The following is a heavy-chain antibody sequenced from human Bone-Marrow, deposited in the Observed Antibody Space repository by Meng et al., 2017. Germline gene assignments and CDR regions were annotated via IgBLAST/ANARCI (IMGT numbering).Heavy chain of an antibody. CDR2: IYYTENT. Sequence: VQLQEPGPGLVKPAQSLSLTCSVSGGSINSAGYYWSWIRQHPGKGLEWIGYIYYTENTYYNPSLKSPMTISLDKSKNQFSLKLNSVTVADTAVYYCARGRASCSSGGCSLGWFDPWGQGTLVTVSS. D-gene: IGHD2-15*01. V-gene: IGHV4-31*01. CDR3: ARGRASCSSGGCSLGWFDP. CDR1: GGSINSAGYY. J-gene: IGHJ5*02.